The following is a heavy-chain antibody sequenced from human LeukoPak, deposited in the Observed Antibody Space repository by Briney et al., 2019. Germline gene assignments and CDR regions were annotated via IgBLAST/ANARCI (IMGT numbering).Heavy chain of an antibody. CDR2: IKSKTDGGTT. D-gene: IGHD2-21*01. CDR1: GFTFSNAW. Sequence: GGSLRLSCAASGFTFSNAWMSWVRQAPGKGLEWVGRIKSKTDGGTTDYAAPVKGRSTISRDDSKNTLYLQMNSLKTEDTAVYYCTTDSPIVVVIGCWGQGTLVTVSS. J-gene: IGHJ4*02. V-gene: IGHV3-15*01. CDR3: TTDSPIVVVIGC.